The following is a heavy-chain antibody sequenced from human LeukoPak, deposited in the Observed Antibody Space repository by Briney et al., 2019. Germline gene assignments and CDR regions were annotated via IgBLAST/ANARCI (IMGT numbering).Heavy chain of an antibody. CDR2: IRYDGSNK. CDR1: GFTFSSYG. CDR3: AKTDYGDYVGYYYYYMDV. Sequence: GGSLRLSCAASGFTFSSYGMHWVRQAPGKGLEWVAFIRYDGSNKYYADSVKGRFTISRDNSKNTLYLQMNSLRAEDTAVYYCAKTDYGDYVGYYYYYMDVWGKGTTVTISS. V-gene: IGHV3-30*02. J-gene: IGHJ6*03. D-gene: IGHD4-17*01.